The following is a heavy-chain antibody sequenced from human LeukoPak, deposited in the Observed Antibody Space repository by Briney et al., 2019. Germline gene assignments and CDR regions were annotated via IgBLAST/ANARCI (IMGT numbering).Heavy chain of an antibody. D-gene: IGHD2-15*01. CDR2: IYSGGST. CDR1: GFTVSSNY. V-gene: IGHV3-66*01. Sequence: PGGSLRLSCAASGFTVSSNYMSWVRQAPGKGLEWVSVIYSGGSTYYADSVKGRFTISRDNAKNSLYLQMNSLRAEDTAVYYCARDVGLLPHFDYWGQGTLVTVSS. CDR3: ARDVGLLPHFDY. J-gene: IGHJ4*02.